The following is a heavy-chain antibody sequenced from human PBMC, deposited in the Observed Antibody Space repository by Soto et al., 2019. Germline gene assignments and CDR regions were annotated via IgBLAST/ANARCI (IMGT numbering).Heavy chain of an antibody. CDR2: INTDGSST. J-gene: IGHJ4*02. D-gene: IGHD1-26*01. CDR3: ARASGSNIHFDY. Sequence: GGSLRLSCASSGLTFSSYWMRWVRQAPGKGLVWVTRINTDGSSTTYADSVKGRFTISRDNTNNTLYLQMNSLRVEDTAVYYCARASGSNIHFDYWGQGTLVTVS. V-gene: IGHV3-74*01. CDR1: GLTFSSYW.